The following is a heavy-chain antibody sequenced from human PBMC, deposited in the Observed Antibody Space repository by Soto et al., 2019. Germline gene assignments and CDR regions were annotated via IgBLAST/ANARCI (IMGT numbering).Heavy chain of an antibody. J-gene: IGHJ4*02. CDR3: AREVVTETTLGYFDY. D-gene: IGHD3-16*01. Sequence: PSETLSLTCTVSGGSISGGDHYWSWIRQPPGKGLESIAYMLYSGTTYYNPSLRSRVTISVDTSKNLFSLRLRSEDTAVYYCAREVVTETTLGYFDYWGQGTLVTVSS. CDR2: MLYSGTT. CDR1: GGSISGGDHY. V-gene: IGHV4-30-4*02.